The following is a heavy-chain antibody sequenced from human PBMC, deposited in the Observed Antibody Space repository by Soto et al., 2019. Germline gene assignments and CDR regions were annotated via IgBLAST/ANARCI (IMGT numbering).Heavy chain of an antibody. J-gene: IGHJ3*01. CDR1: GFTFTGYG. Sequence: QVQLVQSGAEVKKPGASVKFSSRTPGFTFTGYGITWVRQAPGHGLEWMGWISVFNGNTKYGQNIQDRVIMTTDTSTSTAYMELRSLRSDDTAVYFCGRDGSGGIIDSWGQGTMLIVSS. CDR3: GRDGSGGIIDS. D-gene: IGHD2-15*01. V-gene: IGHV1-18*01. CDR2: ISVFNGNT.